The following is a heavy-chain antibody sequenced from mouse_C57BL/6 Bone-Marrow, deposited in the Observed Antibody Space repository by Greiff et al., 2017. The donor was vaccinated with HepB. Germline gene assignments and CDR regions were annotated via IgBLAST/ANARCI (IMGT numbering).Heavy chain of an antibody. D-gene: IGHD2-3*01. CDR3: ARGGWLPSWFAY. V-gene: IGHV1-55*01. Sequence: QVQLQQPGAELVKPGASVKMSCKASGYTFTSYWITWVKQRPGQGLEWIGDIYPGSGSTNYNEKFKSKATLTVDTSSSTAYMQLSSLTSEDAAVYYCARGGWLPSWFAYWGQGTLVTVSA. CDR2: IYPGSGST. J-gene: IGHJ3*01. CDR1: GYTFTSYW.